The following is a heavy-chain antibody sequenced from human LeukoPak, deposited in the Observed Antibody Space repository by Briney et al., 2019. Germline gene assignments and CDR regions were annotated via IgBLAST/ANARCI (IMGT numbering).Heavy chain of an antibody. Sequence: GESLKISCKGSGYSFATYWIAWVRQMPGKGLEWMGIIYPDESNVRYSPSFQGQVTISADKSISTAYLQWSSLKASDTAIYYCARPPSRGYSSSFEYWGQGTLVTVSS. D-gene: IGHD2-2*03. CDR3: ARPPSRGYSSSFEY. V-gene: IGHV5-51*01. CDR2: IYPDESNV. CDR1: GYSFATYW. J-gene: IGHJ4*02.